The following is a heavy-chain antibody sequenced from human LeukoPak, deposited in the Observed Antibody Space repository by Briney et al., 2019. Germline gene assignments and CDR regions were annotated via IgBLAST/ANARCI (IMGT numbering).Heavy chain of an antibody. V-gene: IGHV3-30*02. CDR3: AKDRSRVVPAAFFDY. CDR2: IRYDGSNK. Sequence: GGSLRLSCAASGFTCSSYGMHWVRQAPGKGLEWVAFIRYDGSNKYYADSVKGRFTISRDNSKNTLYLQMNSLRAEDTAVYYCAKDRSRVVPAAFFDYWGQGTLVTLSS. CDR1: GFTCSSYG. D-gene: IGHD2-2*01. J-gene: IGHJ4*02.